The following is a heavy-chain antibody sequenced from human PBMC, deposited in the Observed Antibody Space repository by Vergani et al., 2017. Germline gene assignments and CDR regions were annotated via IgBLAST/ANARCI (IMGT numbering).Heavy chain of an antibody. J-gene: IGHJ5*02. CDR3: ARGNPNWFDP. V-gene: IGHV4-34*01. CDR2: INHSGST. CDR1: GGSFSCYY. Sequence: QVQLQQWGAGLLKPSETLSLTCAVHGGSFSCYYWSWIRQPPGKGLEWIGEINHSGSTNYNPSLKSRVTISVDTSKNQFSLKLSSVTAADTAVYYCARGNPNWFDPWDQGTLVTVSS.